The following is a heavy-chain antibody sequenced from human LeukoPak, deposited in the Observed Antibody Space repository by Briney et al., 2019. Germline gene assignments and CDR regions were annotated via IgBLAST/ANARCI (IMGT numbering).Heavy chain of an antibody. CDR2: IYYSGST. J-gene: IGHJ4*02. V-gene: IGHV4-39*07. CDR3: ARDGYSGYVGHFDY. D-gene: IGHD5-12*01. CDR1: GGSISSSSYY. Sequence: SETLSLTCTVSGGSISSSSYYWGWIRQPPGKGLEWIGSIYYSGSTYYNPSLKSRVTISVDTSKNQFSLKLSSVTAADTAVYYCARDGYSGYVGHFDYWGQGTLVTVSS.